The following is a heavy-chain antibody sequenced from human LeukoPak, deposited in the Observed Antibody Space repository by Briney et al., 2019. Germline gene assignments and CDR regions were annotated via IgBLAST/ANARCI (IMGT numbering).Heavy chain of an antibody. D-gene: IGHD3-16*01. CDR1: GFTFSSYA. J-gene: IGHJ4*02. CDR3: ARDTLGD. Sequence: GGSLRLSCVASGFTFSSYAMHWVRQAPGKGLEWVAVISYDGSNKYYADSVKGRFTISRDNSKNTLYLQMNSLRAEDTAVYYCARDTLGDWGQGTLVTVSS. V-gene: IGHV3-30*04. CDR2: ISYDGSNK.